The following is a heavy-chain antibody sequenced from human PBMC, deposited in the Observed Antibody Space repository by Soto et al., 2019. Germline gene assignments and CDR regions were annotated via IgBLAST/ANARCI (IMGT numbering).Heavy chain of an antibody. CDR3: ARGRNSSSAGGDYFDY. Sequence: QVQLQQWGAGLLKPSETLSLTCAVYGGSFSGYYWSWIRQPPGKGLEWIGEINHSGSTNYNPSLKRRVTISVDTSKNQFSPELSSVTAADTAVYYCARGRNSSSAGGDYFDYWGQGTLVTVSS. D-gene: IGHD6-6*01. CDR1: GGSFSGYY. CDR2: INHSGST. J-gene: IGHJ4*02. V-gene: IGHV4-34*01.